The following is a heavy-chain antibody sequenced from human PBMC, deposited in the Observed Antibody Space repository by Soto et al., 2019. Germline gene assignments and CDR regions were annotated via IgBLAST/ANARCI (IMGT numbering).Heavy chain of an antibody. V-gene: IGHV1-8*01. Sequence: GASVKSSCKASGYTFTSYDINWVRQATGQGLEWMGWMNPNSGNTGYAQKFQGRVTMTRNTSISTAYMELSSLRSEDTAVYYCARDYVLRYFDWLLPSKFYYYDYGMDVWGQGTTVTVSS. CDR2: MNPNSGNT. J-gene: IGHJ6*02. CDR3: ARDYVLRYFDWLLPSKFYYYDYGMDV. CDR1: GYTFTSYD. D-gene: IGHD3-9*01.